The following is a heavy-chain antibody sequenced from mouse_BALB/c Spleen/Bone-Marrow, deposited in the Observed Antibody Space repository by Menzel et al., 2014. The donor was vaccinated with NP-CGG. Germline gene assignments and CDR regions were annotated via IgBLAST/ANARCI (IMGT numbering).Heavy chain of an antibody. CDR3: ARHKLGRWYVDV. CDR1: GFAFSSYD. Sequence: EVMLVESGGGLVKPGGSLKLSCAVSGFAFSSYDMSWVRQTPEKRLEWVAYISSGGGSTYYPDIVKGRFTISRDNAKNTLYLQMSSLKSEDTAMYYCARHKLGRWYVDVWGAGTTVTVSP. D-gene: IGHD4-1*01. J-gene: IGHJ1*01. V-gene: IGHV5-12-1*01. CDR2: ISSGGGST.